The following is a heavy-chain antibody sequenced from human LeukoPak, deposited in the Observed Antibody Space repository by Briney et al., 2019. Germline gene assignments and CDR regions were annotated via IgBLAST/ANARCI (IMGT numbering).Heavy chain of an antibody. D-gene: IGHD6-19*01. V-gene: IGHV4-59*01. CDR1: GGSISSYY. Sequence: SETLSLTCTVSGGSISSYYWSWIRQPPGRGVEWLGYISDAGSTNYSPSLESRVTISIDTSKNQFSLRLSSVTTADTAMYYCARGSSDVYWYLDVWGRGTLVTVSS. CDR2: ISDAGST. CDR3: ARGSSDVYWYLDV. J-gene: IGHJ2*01.